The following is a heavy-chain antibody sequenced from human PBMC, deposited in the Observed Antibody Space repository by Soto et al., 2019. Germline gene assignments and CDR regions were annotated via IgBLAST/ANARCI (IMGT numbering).Heavy chain of an antibody. CDR2: ISGSGVST. J-gene: IGHJ4*02. CDR1: GFTFSSYA. Sequence: EVQLLESGGGLVQPGWSLRLSCAASGFTFSSYAMSWVRQAPGKGLEWVSAISGSGVSTYYADSVKGRFTISRDNSKNTLYLQMNSLRAEDTAVYYCAKSRPQSRGGNSGWAVDYWGQGTLFTVSS. D-gene: IGHD2-21*02. CDR3: AKSRPQSRGGNSGWAVDY. V-gene: IGHV3-23*01.